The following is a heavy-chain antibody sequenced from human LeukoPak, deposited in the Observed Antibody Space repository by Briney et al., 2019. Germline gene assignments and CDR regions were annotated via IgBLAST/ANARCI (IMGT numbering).Heavy chain of an antibody. CDR1: GGSISSGDDY. J-gene: IGHJ4*02. V-gene: IGHV4-30-4*01. CDR2: IYYGGIT. Sequence: SETLSLTCTVSGGSISSGDDYWSWIRQPPGKGLEWIGYIYYGGITYYNPSLKSRVTISVDTSKNQFSLKLRSVTAADTAVYYCARERRGMTQLDYWGQGTLVTVSS. CDR3: ARERRGMTQLDY.